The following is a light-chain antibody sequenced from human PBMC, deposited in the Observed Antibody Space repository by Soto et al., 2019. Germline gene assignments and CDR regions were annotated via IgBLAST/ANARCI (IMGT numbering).Light chain of an antibody. CDR3: AAWDDSLNALL. Sequence: QSVLTQPPSSSATPGQRVVISCSGSSFNIGSNTVNWYRQLPGSAPELLIHTDDQRPSGVPDRFSGSKSGTSAALAISGLQTRDEADYYCAAWDDSLNALLFGGGTKVTVL. J-gene: IGLJ3*02. V-gene: IGLV1-44*01. CDR1: SFNIGSNT. CDR2: TDD.